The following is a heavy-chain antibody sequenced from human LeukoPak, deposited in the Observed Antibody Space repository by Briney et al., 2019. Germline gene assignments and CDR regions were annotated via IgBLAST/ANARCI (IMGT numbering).Heavy chain of an antibody. CDR1: GGSISSSSYY. CDR3: ARGDVDTAIDNPAFDI. Sequence: PSETLSLTCTVSGGSISSSSYYWGWIRQPPGKGLEWIGSIYYSGSTYYNPSLKSRVTISVDTSKNQFSLKLSSVTAADTAVYYCARGDVDTAIDNPAFDIWGQGTMVTVSS. V-gene: IGHV4-39*07. J-gene: IGHJ3*02. D-gene: IGHD5-18*01. CDR2: IYYSGST.